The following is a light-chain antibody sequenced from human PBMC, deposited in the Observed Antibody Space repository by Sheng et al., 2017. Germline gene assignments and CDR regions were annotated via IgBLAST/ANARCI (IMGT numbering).Light chain of an antibody. J-gene: IGLJ3*02. CDR1: NIGSKN. V-gene: IGLV3-9*01. Sequence: SYELTQPLSVSVALGQTATITCGGNNIGSKNVHWYQQNPGHAPVVVMYRDTNRPSGIPERFSGSNSGHTATLTISRAQAGDEADYYCQVWDSSTAWVFGGGTKLTVL. CDR3: QVWDSSTAWV. CDR2: RDT.